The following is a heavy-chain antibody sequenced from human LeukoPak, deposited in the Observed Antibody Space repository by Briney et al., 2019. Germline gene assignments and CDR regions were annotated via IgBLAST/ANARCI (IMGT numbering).Heavy chain of an antibody. CDR3: ARTTEGGYTYGYFYYYYMDV. J-gene: IGHJ6*03. Sequence: SQTLSLTCTVSGDSISSGDYYWSWIRQPAGKGLEWIGRISSSGSTNYNPSLKSRVTISVDTSKNQFSLKLSSVTAADTAVYYCARTTEGGYTYGYFYYYYMDVWGKGTTVTISS. CDR2: ISSSGST. V-gene: IGHV4-61*02. D-gene: IGHD5-18*01. CDR1: GDSISSGDYY.